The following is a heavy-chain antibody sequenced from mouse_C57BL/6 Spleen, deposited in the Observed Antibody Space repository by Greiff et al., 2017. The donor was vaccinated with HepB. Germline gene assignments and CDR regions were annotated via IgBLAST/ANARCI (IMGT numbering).Heavy chain of an antibody. CDR2: IDPETGGT. D-gene: IGHD2-5*01. CDR3: TRSGYSNIEDY. V-gene: IGHV1-15*01. J-gene: IGHJ2*01. Sequence: SGAELVRPGASVTLSCKASGYTFTDYEMHWVKQTPVHGLEWIGAIDPETGGTAYNQKFKGKAILTADKSSSTAYMELRSLTSEDSAVYYCTRSGYSNIEDYWGQGTTLTVSS. CDR1: GYTFTDYE.